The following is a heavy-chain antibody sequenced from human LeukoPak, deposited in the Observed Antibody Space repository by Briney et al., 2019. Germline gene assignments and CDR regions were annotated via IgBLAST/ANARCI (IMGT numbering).Heavy chain of an antibody. CDR1: GGTFSSYA. CDR3: ARTAPDSSSWYAIFDY. J-gene: IGHJ4*02. V-gene: IGHV1-69*13. Sequence: SVKVSCKASGGTFSSYAISWVRQAPGQGLEWMGGIIPIFGTANYAQKFQGRVTITADESASTAYMELSSLRSEDTAVYYCARTAPDSSSWYAIFDYWGQGTLVTVSS. CDR2: IIPIFGTA. D-gene: IGHD6-13*01.